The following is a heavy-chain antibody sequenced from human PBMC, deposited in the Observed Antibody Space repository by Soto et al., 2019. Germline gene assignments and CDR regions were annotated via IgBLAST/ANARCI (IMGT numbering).Heavy chain of an antibody. V-gene: IGHV4-39*01. D-gene: IGHD1-1*01. CDR3: ACPTTGTANLGYYYYYGMDV. CDR2: IYYSGST. J-gene: IGHJ6*02. Sequence: QLQLQESGPGLVKPSETLSLTCTVSGGSISSSSYYWGWIRQPPGKGLEWIGSIYYSGSTYYNPSLKSRVTISVDTSKNQFSLKLSSVTAADTAVYYCACPTTGTANLGYYYYYGMDVWGQGTTVTVSS. CDR1: GGSISSSSYY.